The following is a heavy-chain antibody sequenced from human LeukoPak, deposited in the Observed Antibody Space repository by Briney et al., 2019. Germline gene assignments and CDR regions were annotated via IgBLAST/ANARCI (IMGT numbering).Heavy chain of an antibody. J-gene: IGHJ4*02. V-gene: IGHV3-53*01. Sequence: PGGSLRLSCAASGFTVSTNFMSWVRQAPGKGLEWVSVIYSGGSTYYADSVKGRFPIYRDNSKNTLYLRMNSLRAEDTAVYYCAREVPQLLSHWGQGTLVTVSS. CDR3: AREVPQLLSH. CDR1: GFTVSTNF. D-gene: IGHD2-21*01. CDR2: IYSGGST.